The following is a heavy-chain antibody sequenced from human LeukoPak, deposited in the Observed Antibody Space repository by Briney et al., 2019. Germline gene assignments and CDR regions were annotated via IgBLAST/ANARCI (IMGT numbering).Heavy chain of an antibody. CDR1: GGSVSSGSYY. D-gene: IGHD5-18*01. CDR3: AREYSYGYFDY. Sequence: SETLSLTCTVSGGSVSSGSYYWSWIRQPPGKGLEWIGYIYYGGSTNYNPSLKSRATISVDTSKNHFSLKLSSVTAADTAMYYCAREYSYGYFDYWGQGTLVTVSS. CDR2: IYYGGST. V-gene: IGHV4-61*03. J-gene: IGHJ4*02.